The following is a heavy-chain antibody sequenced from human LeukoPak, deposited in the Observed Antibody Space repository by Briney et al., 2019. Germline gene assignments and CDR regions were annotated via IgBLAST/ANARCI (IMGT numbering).Heavy chain of an antibody. CDR1: GFSLSTTGVG. J-gene: IGHJ4*02. D-gene: IGHD4-23*01. Sequence: SGPTLVKPTQPLTLTCTFSGFSLSTTGVGVGWIRQPPGKALEWLALIYWDDDKRYSPSLKSRLTITKDTSKNQVVLTMTNMGPVDTATYFCAHRVTNSLFDYWGQGTLVTVSS. V-gene: IGHV2-5*02. CDR2: IYWDDDK. CDR3: AHRVTNSLFDY.